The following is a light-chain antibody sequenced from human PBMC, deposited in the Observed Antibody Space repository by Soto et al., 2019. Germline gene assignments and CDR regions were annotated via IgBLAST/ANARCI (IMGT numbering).Light chain of an antibody. CDR1: GSNLGAGFD. CDR3: TSYGRAPLDV. Sequence: QSVLTQPPSVSGAPGQRVTISCTGSGSNLGAGFDVHWYQHLPGTAPKLLIYGITNRPSGVSPRFSGSKSGNTASLTISGLQAEDEAHYFCTSYGRAPLDVYGTGTKGAVL. J-gene: IGLJ1*01. CDR2: GIT. V-gene: IGLV1-40*01.